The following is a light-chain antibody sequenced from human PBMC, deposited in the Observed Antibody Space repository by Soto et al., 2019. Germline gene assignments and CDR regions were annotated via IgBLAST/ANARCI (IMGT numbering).Light chain of an antibody. J-gene: IGKJ1*01. Sequence: EIGRTQSPATLSVSPGGRATLSCGASHNIDRRLAWYQLKRGQPPRLLLHGASTRATGVAPRFSGSGSGTESTLTISSLQSEDFAVYFCQQYANWPPWTFGQGTNEDIK. CDR3: QQYANWPPWT. CDR2: GAS. CDR1: HNIDRR. V-gene: IGKV3-15*01.